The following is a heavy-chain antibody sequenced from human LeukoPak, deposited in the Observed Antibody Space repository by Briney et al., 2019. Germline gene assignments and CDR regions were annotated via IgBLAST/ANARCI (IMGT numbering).Heavy chain of an antibody. CDR1: VYTFTSYG. J-gene: IGHJ4*02. CDR3: ARQSSPHVDTAMVWVTY. V-gene: IGHV1-18*01. D-gene: IGHD5-18*01. CDR2: IIAYNGNT. Sequence: ASVKVSCKASVYTFTSYGISWVRQAPGQGLEWMGWIIAYNGNTNYAQKLQGRVTMTTDTSTSTAYMELRSLRSDDTAVYYCARQSSPHVDTAMVWVTYWGQGTLVTVSS.